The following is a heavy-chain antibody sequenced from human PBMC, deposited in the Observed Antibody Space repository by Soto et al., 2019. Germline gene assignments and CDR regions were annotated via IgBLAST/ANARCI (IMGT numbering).Heavy chain of an antibody. V-gene: IGHV4-30-4*01. CDR3: ATRFSYIVATTPAFYT. Sequence: PSETLSLTCTVSGGSISSGDYYWSWIRQPPGKGLEWIGYIYYSGSTYYNPSLKSRVTISVDTSKNQFSLKLSSVTAADTAVYYCATRFSYIVATTPAFYTWGQGTPVTVSS. CDR1: GGSISSGDYY. J-gene: IGHJ5*02. CDR2: IYYSGST. D-gene: IGHD2-15*01.